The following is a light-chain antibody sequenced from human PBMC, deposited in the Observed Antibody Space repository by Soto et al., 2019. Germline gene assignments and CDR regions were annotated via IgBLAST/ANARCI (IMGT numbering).Light chain of an antibody. V-gene: IGLV2-14*01. J-gene: IGLJ1*01. Sequence: QSVLTQPASVSGSPGQSITISCTGTSSDFGGYNYVSWYQQHPGKAPKLMIYDVSNRPSGVSNRFSGSKSGNTASLTISGLQAEDEADYYCSSYTSSSTLVVFGTGTELTVL. CDR3: SSYTSSSTLVV. CDR1: SSDFGGYNY. CDR2: DVS.